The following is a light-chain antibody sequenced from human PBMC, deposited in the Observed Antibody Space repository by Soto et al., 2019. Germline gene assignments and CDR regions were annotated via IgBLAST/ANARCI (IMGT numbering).Light chain of an antibody. Sequence: EIVLTQSPGTLSLSPGERATLTYRASQSVSSSFLAWYQQKPGQAPRLLMYGASSRATGIPYRFSGSGSGTDFTLTISRLEPEDFAVYYCQQYGSSRTFGQGTKVDIK. CDR1: QSVSSSF. CDR2: GAS. CDR3: QQYGSSRT. V-gene: IGKV3-20*01. J-gene: IGKJ1*01.